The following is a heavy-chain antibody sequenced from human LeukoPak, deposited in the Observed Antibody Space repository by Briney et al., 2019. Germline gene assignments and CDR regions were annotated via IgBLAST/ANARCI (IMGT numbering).Heavy chain of an antibody. J-gene: IGHJ4*02. CDR2: IYYSGST. Sequence: SETLSLTCTVSGGSISTYYWSWIRQPPGKGLEWIGYIYYSGSTKYNPSLKSRVTISLDTSKNQFSLKLSSVTAADTAVYYCARGPFPNYYGSGSFDYWGQGTLVTVSS. CDR3: ARGPFPNYYGSGSFDY. D-gene: IGHD3-10*01. V-gene: IGHV4-59*01. CDR1: GGSISTYY.